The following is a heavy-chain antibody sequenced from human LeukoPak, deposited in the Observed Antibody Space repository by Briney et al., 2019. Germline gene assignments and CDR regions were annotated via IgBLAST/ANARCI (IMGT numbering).Heavy chain of an antibody. J-gene: IGHJ3*02. CDR3: AKAGSNHGDYDAFDI. CDR1: GFTFSSYA. CDR2: ISGSGGST. V-gene: IGHV3-23*01. D-gene: IGHD4-17*01. Sequence: PPGGSLRLSCAASGFTFSSYAMSWVRQAPGKGLVWVSAISGSGGSTYYADSVKGRFTISRDNSKNTLYLQMNSLRAEDTAVYYCAKAGSNHGDYDAFDIWGQGTMVTVSS.